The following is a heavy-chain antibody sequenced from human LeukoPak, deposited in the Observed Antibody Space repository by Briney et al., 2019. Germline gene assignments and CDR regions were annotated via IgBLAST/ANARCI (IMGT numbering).Heavy chain of an antibody. D-gene: IGHD6-19*01. Sequence: GGSLRLSCSASGFSFSSYAMHWVRQAPGKGLEYVSAISINGGSTYYADSVKGRFTISRDNSKNTLYLQMSSMRAEDRALYYCVKGKSSKLQWLGPPDYWGQGTLVTVSS. CDR2: ISINGGST. V-gene: IGHV3-64D*09. CDR3: VKGKSSKLQWLGPPDY. J-gene: IGHJ4*02. CDR1: GFSFSSYA.